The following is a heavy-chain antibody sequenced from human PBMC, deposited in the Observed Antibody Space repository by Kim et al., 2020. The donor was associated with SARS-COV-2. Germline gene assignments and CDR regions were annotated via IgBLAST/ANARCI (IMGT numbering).Heavy chain of an antibody. CDR1: GFIFNSDS. V-gene: IGHV3-48*02. CDR3: ASGQGP. J-gene: IGHJ4*02. CDR2: ISGSGDTT. Sequence: GGSLRLSCAXSGFIFNSDSMNWVRQAPGKGLEWISYISGSGDTTYYADSVRGRFTISRDNAKNSLFLQMNSLRDEDTAVYYCASGQGPWGQGTLVTVSS.